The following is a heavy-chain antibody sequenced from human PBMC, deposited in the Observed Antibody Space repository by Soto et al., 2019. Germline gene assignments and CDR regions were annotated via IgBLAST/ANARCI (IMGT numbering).Heavy chain of an antibody. J-gene: IGHJ6*02. V-gene: IGHV4-30-2*01. CDR1: GASISRGGYS. Sequence: SDTLSLTCAVSGASISRGGYSRSWIRQPPGKGLEWIGYIYHSGSTNYNPSLKSRVTISVDKSKNQFSLKLSSVTAADTAVYYCVRSPDSSGYYPRWYYYGMDVWGQGTTVTVSS. CDR2: IYHSGST. CDR3: VRSPDSSGYYPRWYYYGMDV. D-gene: IGHD3-22*01.